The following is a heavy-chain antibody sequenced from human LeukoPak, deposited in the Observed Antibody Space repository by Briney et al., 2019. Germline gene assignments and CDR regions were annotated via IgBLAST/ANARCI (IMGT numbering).Heavy chain of an antibody. V-gene: IGHV3-21*01. CDR2: ISSCSSYI. J-gene: IGHJ4*02. CDR3: ARDKTQVVAATLSDY. Sequence: GGSLRLSCAASGFTFSSYSMNWFRQAPGKGLEWVSSISSCSSYIYYADSVKGRFTISRDNAKNSLYLQMNSLRAEDTAVYYCARDKTQVVAATLSDYWGQGTLVTVSS. CDR1: GFTFSSYS. D-gene: IGHD2-15*01.